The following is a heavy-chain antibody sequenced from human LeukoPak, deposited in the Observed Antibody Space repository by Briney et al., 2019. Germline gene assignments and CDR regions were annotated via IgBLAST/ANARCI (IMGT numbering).Heavy chain of an antibody. CDR1: GFTFNSYA. CDR3: ARDRAADQDSVEFDP. Sequence: QSGGSLRLSCAASGFTFNSYAMSWVRQAPGKGLEWVGLIRDSGEAFYADFARGRFAISRDESENTLYLQMNSLRVEDTAVYFCARDRAADQDSVEFDPWGQGTPVIVSS. CDR2: IRDSGEA. D-gene: IGHD2-2*01. V-gene: IGHV3-23*01. J-gene: IGHJ5*02.